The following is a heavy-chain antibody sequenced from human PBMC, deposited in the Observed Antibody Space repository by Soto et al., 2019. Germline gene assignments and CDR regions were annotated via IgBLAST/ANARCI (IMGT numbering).Heavy chain of an antibody. J-gene: IGHJ6*02. CDR2: ISSGSSMI. D-gene: IGHD2-2*01. V-gene: IGHV3-48*02. Sequence: EVQLVESGGGLVQPGGSLRLSCAASGFTFSSYSMNWVRQAPGKGLEWVSFISSGSSMIYYADSVKGRLTISRDNAKNSLYLQMNSLRDEDTAVYYCARVPEGGSYYYYGVDVWGRGTTVTVSS. CDR3: ARVPEGGSYYYYGVDV. CDR1: GFTFSSYS.